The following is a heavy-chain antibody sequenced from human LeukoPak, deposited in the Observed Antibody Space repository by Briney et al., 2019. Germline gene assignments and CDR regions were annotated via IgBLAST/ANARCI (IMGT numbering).Heavy chain of an antibody. J-gene: IGHJ4*02. Sequence: SETLSLTCTVSGGSISSYYWSWIRQPPGKGLEWIGYIYYSGSTNYNPSLKSRVAISVDTSKNQFSLKLSSVTAADTAVYYCASRITMVRARFDYWGQGTLVTVSS. V-gene: IGHV4-59*01. CDR1: GGSISSYY. D-gene: IGHD3-10*01. CDR3: ASRITMVRARFDY. CDR2: IYYSGST.